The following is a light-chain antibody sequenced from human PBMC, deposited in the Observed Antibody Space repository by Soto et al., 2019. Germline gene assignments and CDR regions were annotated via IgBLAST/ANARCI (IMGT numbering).Light chain of an antibody. CDR2: AAS. CDR1: QGISNY. Sequence: DIQMTQAPSSLSASVGDRVTITCRARQGISNYLAWYQQKPGKVPKLLNYAASALQSRVPSRFSGSGSGTEFTLTISSLKPEDVATYYCQKYTSDPQTFGKGTKVQIK. CDR3: QKYTSDPQT. V-gene: IGKV1-27*01. J-gene: IGKJ1*01.